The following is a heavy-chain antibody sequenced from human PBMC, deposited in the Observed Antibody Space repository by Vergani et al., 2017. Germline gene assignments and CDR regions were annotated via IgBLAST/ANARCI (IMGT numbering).Heavy chain of an antibody. Sequence: QVQLQQWGAGLLKPSETLSLTCVVYGGSFSGYYWSWIRQPPGKGLEWMGEINHSGSTNYNPSLKSRVTTSVDTSKSQFSLKLSSVTAADTAVYYCARGRNLWDTPVPPYYYYYFMDVWGKGTTVTVSS. CDR3: ARGRNLWDTPVPPYYYYYFMDV. D-gene: IGHD5-18*01. J-gene: IGHJ6*03. CDR1: GGSFSGYY. CDR2: INHSGST. V-gene: IGHV4-34*01.